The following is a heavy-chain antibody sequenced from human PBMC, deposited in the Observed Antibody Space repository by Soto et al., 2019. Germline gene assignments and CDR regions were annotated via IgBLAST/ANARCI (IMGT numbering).Heavy chain of an antibody. CDR1: GFTFSSYW. CDR2: IKQDGSEK. Sequence: EVQLVESGGGLVQPGGSLRLSCAASGFTFSSYWMSWVRQAPGKGLEWVANIKQDGSEKDYVDSVKGRFTISRDNSKNSLYLQMNSLRAEDTAIYYCASGSRRRYFDYWGQGTLVTVSS. CDR3: ASGSRRRYFDY. V-gene: IGHV3-7*01. D-gene: IGHD3-10*01. J-gene: IGHJ4*02.